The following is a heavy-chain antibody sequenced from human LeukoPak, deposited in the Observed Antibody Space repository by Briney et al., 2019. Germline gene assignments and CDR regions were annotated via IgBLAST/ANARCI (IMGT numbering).Heavy chain of an antibody. V-gene: IGHV3-30*18. CDR2: ISYDGSNK. CDR3: AKGTSCYMAGVCYYYGMDV. J-gene: IGHJ6*02. D-gene: IGHD2-2*02. Sequence: GGSLRLSCAASGFTFSSYGMHWVRQAPGKGLEWVAVISYDGSNKYYADSVKGRFTISRDNSKNTLYLQMNSLRAEDTAVYYCAKGTSCYMAGVCYYYGMDVWGQGTTVTVSS. CDR1: GFTFSSYG.